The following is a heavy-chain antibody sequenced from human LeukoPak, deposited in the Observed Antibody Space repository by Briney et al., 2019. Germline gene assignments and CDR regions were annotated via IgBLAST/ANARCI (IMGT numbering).Heavy chain of an antibody. V-gene: IGHV3-7*03. CDR2: INHNGNVN. CDR3: ARGGGLDV. D-gene: IGHD3-16*01. Sequence: GGSLRLSCAASGFTFSNAWMNWARQAPGKGLEWVASINHNGNVNYYVDSVKGRFTISRDNAKNSLYLQMSNLRAEDTAVYFCARGGGLDVWGQGAAVTVSS. J-gene: IGHJ6*02. CDR1: GFTFSNAW.